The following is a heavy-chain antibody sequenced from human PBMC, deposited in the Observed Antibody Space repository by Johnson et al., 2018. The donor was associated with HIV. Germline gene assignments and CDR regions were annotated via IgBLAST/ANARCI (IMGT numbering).Heavy chain of an antibody. CDR1: GFTVSRNY. J-gene: IGHJ3*02. V-gene: IGHV3-66*01. D-gene: IGHD2-2*01. CDR3: AKYCSSTSCYGAFDI. CDR2: LYSGGTI. Sequence: EVQLVESGGGLVQPGGSLRLSCAASGFTVSRNYMSWVRQAPGKGLEWVSVLYSGGTIYYGDSVKGRFTISRDNSKNTLYLQMNSLRAEDTAVYYCAKYCSSTSCYGAFDIWGQGTMVTVSS.